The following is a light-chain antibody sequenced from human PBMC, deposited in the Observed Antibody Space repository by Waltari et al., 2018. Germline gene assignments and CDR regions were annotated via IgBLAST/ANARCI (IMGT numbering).Light chain of an antibody. CDR2: EGI. CDR1: SVDFGSHNL. Sequence: QSALTQPAPVSGSPGQSITISCTGTSVDFGSHNLVPWYQQYPGKAPKLMIYEGIKRPAGVSDRFSGSKSGNTASLTISGLQAEDEADYYCCSYAGSNTWVFGGGTKLTVL. J-gene: IGLJ3*02. V-gene: IGLV2-23*01. CDR3: CSYAGSNTWV.